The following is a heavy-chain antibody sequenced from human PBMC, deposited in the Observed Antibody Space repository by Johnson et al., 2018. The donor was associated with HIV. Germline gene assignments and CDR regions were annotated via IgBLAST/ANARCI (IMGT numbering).Heavy chain of an antibody. CDR3: AKDMGRYSGSYGNYDAFDI. Sequence: VQLVESGGGLVQPGGSLRLSCAASGFTFSSYDMSWVRQAPGKGLEWVSGISWNSGSIGYADSVKGRFTISRDNAKNSLYLQMNSLRAEDTALYYCAKDMGRYSGSYGNYDAFDIWGQGTVVTVSS. D-gene: IGHD1-26*01. CDR2: ISWNSGSI. J-gene: IGHJ3*02. V-gene: IGHV3-9*01. CDR1: GFTFSSYD.